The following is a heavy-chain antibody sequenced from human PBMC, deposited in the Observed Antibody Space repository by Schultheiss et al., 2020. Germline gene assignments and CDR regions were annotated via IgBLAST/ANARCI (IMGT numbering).Heavy chain of an antibody. CDR3: ARGALWFGEFFDY. D-gene: IGHD3-10*01. Sequence: GESLKISCAASGFTFSSYWMHWVRQAPGKGLVWVSRINSDGSSTSYADSVKGRFTISRDNAKNTLYLQMNSLRAEDTAVYYCARGALWFGEFFDYWGQGTLVTVSS. J-gene: IGHJ4*02. V-gene: IGHV3-74*01. CDR1: GFTFSSYW. CDR2: INSDGSST.